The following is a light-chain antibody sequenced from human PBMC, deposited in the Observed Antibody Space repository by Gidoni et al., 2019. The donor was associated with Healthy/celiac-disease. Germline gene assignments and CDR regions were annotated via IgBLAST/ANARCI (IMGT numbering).Light chain of an antibody. CDR2: GAS. Sequence: EIVLTQSPGTLSLSPGERATLSCRASQRVSSSYLAWYQQKPGQAPRPLIYGASSRATGIPDRFSGSGSGTDFTLTISRLEPEDFAVYYCQQYGSSPRITFGQGTRLEIK. J-gene: IGKJ5*01. V-gene: IGKV3-20*01. CDR1: QRVSSSY. CDR3: QQYGSSPRIT.